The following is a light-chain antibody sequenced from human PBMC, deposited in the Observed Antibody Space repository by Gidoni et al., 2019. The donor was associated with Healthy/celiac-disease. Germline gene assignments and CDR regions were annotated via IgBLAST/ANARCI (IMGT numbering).Light chain of an antibody. CDR1: QGMSSW. V-gene: IGKV1-12*01. CDR2: AAS. CDR3: QQANSFPYT. Sequence: DIQMTQYPSSVSASVGDRVTITCRASQGMSSWLSWYQQKPGNAPKTLLYAASSLQSGVPSRFSVSGAGTDFTLTISSLQPEDFATYYCQQANSFPYTFGQXTKLEIK. J-gene: IGKJ2*01.